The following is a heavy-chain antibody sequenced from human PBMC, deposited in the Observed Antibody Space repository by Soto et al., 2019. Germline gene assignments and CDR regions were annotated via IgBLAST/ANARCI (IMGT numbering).Heavy chain of an antibody. CDR1: GYTFTGYY. V-gene: IGHV1-2*04. Sequence: ASVKVSCKASGYTFTGYYMHWVRQAPGQGLEWMGWINPNSGGTNYAQKFQGWVTMTRDTSISTAYMELSRLRSDDTAVYYCARGEDIVVVPAAMSFDYWGQGTLVTVSS. CDR2: INPNSGGT. D-gene: IGHD2-2*01. CDR3: ARGEDIVVVPAAMSFDY. J-gene: IGHJ4*02.